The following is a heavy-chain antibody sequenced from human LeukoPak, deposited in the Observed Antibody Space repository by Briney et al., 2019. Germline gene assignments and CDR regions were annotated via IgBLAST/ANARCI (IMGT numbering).Heavy chain of an antibody. Sequence: GGSLRLSCAASGFIVSSNYMSWVRQAPGKGLEWVSLIYSSGSTYYTASVKGRFTISRDHSKNTLYLQMNSLRAEDAALYYCARGLESCSSGSRFKDWGQGTLVTVSS. CDR2: IYSSGST. CDR1: GFIVSSNY. D-gene: IGHD2-15*01. J-gene: IGHJ4*02. CDR3: ARGLESCSSGSRFKD. V-gene: IGHV3-53*01.